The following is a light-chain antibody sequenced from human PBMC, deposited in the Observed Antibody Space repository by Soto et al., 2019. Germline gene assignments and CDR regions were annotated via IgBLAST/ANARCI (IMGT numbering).Light chain of an antibody. CDR2: GAS. Sequence: EIVFTQSPRTLSLSPGEKVTLSCGATQSISTTCLAWYQHKPGQAPRLLIYGASTRATGVPARFSGSGSGTDFTLTISSLQPEDFAVYYCQQYGSSPRTFGQGTKVDIK. J-gene: IGKJ1*01. CDR3: QQYGSSPRT. V-gene: IGKV3-20*01. CDR1: QSISTTC.